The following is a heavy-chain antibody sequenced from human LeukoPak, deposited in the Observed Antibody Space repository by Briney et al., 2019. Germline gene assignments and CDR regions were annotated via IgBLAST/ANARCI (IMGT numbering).Heavy chain of an antibody. CDR2: INHSGST. CDR1: GVSFSGYY. CDR3: ARGQWGGWWDYFDY. Sequence: PSETLSLTCAVYGVSFSGYYWSWIRQPPGKGLEGIGEINHSGSTSYNPSLKSRVPISVDTSKNHFSLKLSSVTAADTAVYYCARGQWGGWWDYFDYWGQGTLVTVSS. V-gene: IGHV4-34*01. D-gene: IGHD6-19*01. J-gene: IGHJ4*02.